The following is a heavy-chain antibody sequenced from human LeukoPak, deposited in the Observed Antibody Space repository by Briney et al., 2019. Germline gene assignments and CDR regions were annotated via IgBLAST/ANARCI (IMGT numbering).Heavy chain of an antibody. Sequence: SQTLSLTCAISGDSVSSNSAAWNWIRQSPSRGLEWLGRTYYRSKWYNDYAVSVKSRITINPDTSNNQISLQLNSVTAADTAIYYCARGVGIQRWSFFFDYWGQGILVSVSS. CDR2: TYYRSKWYN. V-gene: IGHV6-1*01. CDR3: ARGVGIQRWSFFFDY. D-gene: IGHD5-18*01. J-gene: IGHJ4*02. CDR1: GDSVSSNSAA.